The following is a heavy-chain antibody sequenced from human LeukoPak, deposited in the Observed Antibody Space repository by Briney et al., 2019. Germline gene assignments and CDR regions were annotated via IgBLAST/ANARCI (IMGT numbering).Heavy chain of an antibody. J-gene: IGHJ6*04. CDR3: ARAWEYYGSGNFPRYYYGMDV. D-gene: IGHD3-10*01. V-gene: IGHV3-33*01. Sequence: PGGSLRLSCAASGFTFSSYGMHWVRQAPGKGLEWVAVIWYDGSNKYYADSVKGRFTISRDNSKNTLYLQMNSLRAEDTAVYYCARAWEYYGSGNFPRYYYGMDVWGKGTTVTVSS. CDR2: IWYDGSNK. CDR1: GFTFSSYG.